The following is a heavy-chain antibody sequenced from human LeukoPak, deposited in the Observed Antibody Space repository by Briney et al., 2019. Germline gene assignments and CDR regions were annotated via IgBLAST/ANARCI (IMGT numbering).Heavy chain of an antibody. CDR3: ARGHPRAIFGVVNFDY. Sequence: GASVKVSCKASGGTFSSYAISWVRQAPGQGLEWMGGIIPIFGTANYAQKFQGRVTITADESTSTAYMELSSLRSEDTAVYYCARGHPRAIFGVVNFDYWGQGTLVTVSS. CDR1: GGTFSSYA. J-gene: IGHJ4*02. CDR2: IIPIFGTA. V-gene: IGHV1-69*13. D-gene: IGHD3-3*01.